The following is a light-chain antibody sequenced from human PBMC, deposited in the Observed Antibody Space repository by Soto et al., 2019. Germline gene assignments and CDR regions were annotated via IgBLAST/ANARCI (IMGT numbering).Light chain of an antibody. CDR1: QNIDNY. CDR3: QQSYSPLT. CDR2: TVS. V-gene: IGKV1-39*01. J-gene: IGKJ4*01. Sequence: DIPITQSPSSLSASVGDRVTITCRASQNIDNYLNWYQQKPGMAPKLLIYTVSTLHSGVPSRFSGTGSGTDFSLTISSLQPEDFATYYCQQSYSPLTFGGGTRVEIK.